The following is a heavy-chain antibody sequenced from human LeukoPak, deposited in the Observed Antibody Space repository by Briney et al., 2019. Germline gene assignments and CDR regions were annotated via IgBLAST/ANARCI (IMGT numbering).Heavy chain of an antibody. D-gene: IGHD3-22*01. CDR1: GFTFRDYH. CDR2: ITSGATLM. J-gene: IGHJ4*02. Sequence: GGSLRLSCAVSGFTFRDYHIHWVRQAPGKGLEWVSSITSGATLMYYADSVKGRFTISRDNSKNTLYLQMNSLRAEDTAAYYCAKEMIVVVTDDYWGQGTLVTVSS. CDR3: AKEMIVVVTDDY. V-gene: IGHV3-23*01.